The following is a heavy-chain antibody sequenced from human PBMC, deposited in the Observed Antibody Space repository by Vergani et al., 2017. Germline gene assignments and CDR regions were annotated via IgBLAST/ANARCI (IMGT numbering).Heavy chain of an antibody. J-gene: IGHJ6*03. V-gene: IGHV3-30*18. CDR3: AKTLVDTAPGYYYYYMDV. Sequence: QVQLVESGGGVVQPGRSLRLSCAASGFTFSSYGMHWVRQAPGKGLEWVAVISYDGSNKYYADSVKGRFTISRGNSKNTLYLQMNSLRAEDTAVYYCAKTLVDTAPGYYYYYMDVWGKGTTVTVSS. D-gene: IGHD5-18*01. CDR1: GFTFSSYG. CDR2: ISYDGSNK.